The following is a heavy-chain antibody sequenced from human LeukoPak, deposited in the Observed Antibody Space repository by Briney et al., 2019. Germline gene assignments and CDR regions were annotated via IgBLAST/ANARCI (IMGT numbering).Heavy chain of an antibody. Sequence: KSSETLSLTCTASGGSISNYFWSWIRQPPGKGMEWIGFVSHSGSTNYNPSLKSRVTISVDTSKNKFSLKLTSVTAADAAVYYCAKHGQERAMVTPLYYFDYWGQGTLVTVSS. V-gene: IGHV4-59*08. D-gene: IGHD5-18*01. CDR2: VSHSGST. CDR1: GGSISNYF. J-gene: IGHJ4*02. CDR3: AKHGQERAMVTPLYYFDY.